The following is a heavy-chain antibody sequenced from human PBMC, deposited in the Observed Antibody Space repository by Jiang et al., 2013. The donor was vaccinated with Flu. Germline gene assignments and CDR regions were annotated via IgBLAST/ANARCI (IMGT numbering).Heavy chain of an antibody. CDR1: GYTFTGYY. CDR3: ATLGRMDSSGWSVYYYYGMDV. CDR2: INPNSGGT. D-gene: IGHD6-19*01. Sequence: SGAEVKKPGASVKVSCKASGYTFTGYYMHWVRQAPGQGLEWMGWINPNSGGTNYAQKFQGWITMTRDTSTSTVYMELSSLRSEDTAVYYCATLGRMDSSGWSVYYYYGMDVWGQGTTVTVSS. J-gene: IGHJ6*02. V-gene: IGHV1-2*04.